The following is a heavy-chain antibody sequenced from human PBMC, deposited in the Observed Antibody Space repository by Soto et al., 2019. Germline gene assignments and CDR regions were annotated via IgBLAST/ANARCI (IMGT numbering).Heavy chain of an antibody. V-gene: IGHV4-34*01. Sequence: SETLSLTCAVYGGSFSGYYWSWIRQPPGKGLEWIGEINQSGSTNYNPSLKSRVTISVDTSKNQFSLKLSSVTAADTAVYYCATSGGSYPWGQGPLVTVSS. CDR1: GGSFSGYY. D-gene: IGHD2-15*01. CDR2: INQSGST. CDR3: ATSGGSYP. J-gene: IGHJ5*02.